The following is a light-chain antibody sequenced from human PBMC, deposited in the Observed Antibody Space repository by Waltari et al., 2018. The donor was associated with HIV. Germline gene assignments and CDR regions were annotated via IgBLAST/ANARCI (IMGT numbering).Light chain of an antibody. V-gene: IGLV3-9*01. J-gene: IGLJ2*01. CDR2: RND. CDR1: SIGTKD. CDR3: QVWDSSAVV. Sequence: SYDLNQPLSVSVALGQTATVICGGNSIGTKDVHWYQQKPGQAPVLVIYRNDNRPSGIPERFSGSNSGNTATLTISRAQGGDEADYFCQVWDSSAVVFGGGTKLTVL.